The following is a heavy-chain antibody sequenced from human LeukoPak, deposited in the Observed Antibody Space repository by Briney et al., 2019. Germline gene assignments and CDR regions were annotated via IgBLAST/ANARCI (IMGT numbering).Heavy chain of an antibody. CDR3: ASRKLGNDY. D-gene: IGHD7-27*01. J-gene: IGHJ4*02. CDR2: IYYSGST. CDR1: GGSVSSISYY. Sequence: PSETLSLTCTVSGGSVSSISYYWGWVRQPPGKGLERIGIIYYSGSTFYNPSLKSRVTISVDTSKNQFSLNLSSVTAAGTAVYYCASRKLGNDYWGQGTLVTVSS. V-gene: IGHV4-39*07.